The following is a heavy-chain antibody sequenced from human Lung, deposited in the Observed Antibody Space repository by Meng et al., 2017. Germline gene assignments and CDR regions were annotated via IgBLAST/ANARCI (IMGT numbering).Heavy chain of an antibody. CDR1: GFTFSSYA. V-gene: IGHV3-23*04. J-gene: IGHJ4*02. D-gene: IGHD5-18*01. Sequence: VQLVVSGGGLVQRGGSLRLSCAAAGFTFSSYALIWVRQAPGKGLEWVSGILGSGDSTFYADSVKGRFTISRDNSKNTLFLQMNSLRDEDTAVYFCAKARIQLWLFDYWGQGTLVTVSS. CDR2: ILGSGDST. CDR3: AKARIQLWLFDY.